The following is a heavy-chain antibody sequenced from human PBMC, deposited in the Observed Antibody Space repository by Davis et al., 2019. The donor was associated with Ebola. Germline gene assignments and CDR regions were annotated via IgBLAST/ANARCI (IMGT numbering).Heavy chain of an antibody. V-gene: IGHV4-31*03. CDR2: IYYSGST. CDR1: GGSISHGGSY. D-gene: IGHD3-22*01. CDR3: ARDLRYDSSGYDYYFYMDV. J-gene: IGHJ6*03. Sequence: PSETLSLTCTVSGGSISHGGSYRTWIRQHPGKGLEWIGYIYYSGSTYYKPSLKSRVTISLDTSKNQFSLNLYSVTAADTAVYYCARDLRYDSSGYDYYFYMDVWGKGTTVTVSS.